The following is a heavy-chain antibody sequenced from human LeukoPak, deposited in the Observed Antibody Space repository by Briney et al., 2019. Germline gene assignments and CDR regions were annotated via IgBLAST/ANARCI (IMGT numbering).Heavy chain of an antibody. J-gene: IGHJ4*02. CDR2: IYYSGST. Sequence: PSETLSLTCAVSGGSISSRNYYWGWIRQPPGKGLEWIGNIYYSGSTYYNPSLKSRVTISVDTSKNQFSLKLSSVTAADTAVYYCTPYFWSGYYSYYFDYWGQGTLVTVSS. D-gene: IGHD3-3*01. V-gene: IGHV4-39*07. CDR3: TPYFWSGYYSYYFDY. CDR1: GGSISSRNYY.